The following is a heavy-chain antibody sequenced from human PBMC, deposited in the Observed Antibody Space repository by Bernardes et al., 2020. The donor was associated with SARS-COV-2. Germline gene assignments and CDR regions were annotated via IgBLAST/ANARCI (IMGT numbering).Heavy chain of an antibody. D-gene: IGHD3-3*01. CDR3: VTEGHFYPPGFSS. CDR1: GASVTSENYY. CDR2: IYYNGNT. Sequence: SETLSLTCTVSGASVTSENYYWSWIRQHPGAGLEWIGYIYYNGNTYYNPSLKSRLSISVDTSQNNFSLRLTSVTAADTAVYYCVTEGHFYPPGFSSWGQGTLVIVSS. V-gene: IGHV4-31*03. J-gene: IGHJ5*02.